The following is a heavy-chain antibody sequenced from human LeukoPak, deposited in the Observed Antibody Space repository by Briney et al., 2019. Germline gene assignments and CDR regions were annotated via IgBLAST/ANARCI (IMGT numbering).Heavy chain of an antibody. V-gene: IGHV3-23*01. D-gene: IGHD2-2*01. CDR1: GFTFSSYA. CDR2: ISGSGGRT. J-gene: IGHJ6*04. Sequence: GGSLRLSCAVSGFTFSSYAMGWVRQAPGKGLEWVSGISGSGGRTYYADSVKDHFTISRDNSKNTLYLQMNSLRAEDTAVYYCAKNPPDTVVLPGGYFNYYGVDVWGKGTTVTVS. CDR3: AKNPPDTVVLPGGYFNYYGVDV.